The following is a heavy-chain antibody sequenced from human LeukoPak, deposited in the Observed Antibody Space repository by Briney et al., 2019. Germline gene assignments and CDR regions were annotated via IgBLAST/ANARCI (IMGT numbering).Heavy chain of an antibody. J-gene: IGHJ5*02. D-gene: IGHD3-22*01. CDR2: ISWNSGSI. V-gene: IGHV3-9*01. CDR1: GFTFDDYA. CDR3: AKGRRSWNSSGYYH. Sequence: GGSLRLSCAASGFTFDDYAMHWVRQAPGKGLEWVSGISWNSGSIGYADSVKGRFTISRDNAKNSLYLQMNSLRAEDTALYYCAKGRRSWNSSGYYHWGQGTLVTVSS.